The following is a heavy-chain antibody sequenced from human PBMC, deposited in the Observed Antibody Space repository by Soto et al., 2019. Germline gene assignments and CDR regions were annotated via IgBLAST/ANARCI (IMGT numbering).Heavy chain of an antibody. CDR2: ISGSGDST. Sequence: GSLRLSCAASGFTFRSYAMSWVRQAAGKGLEGVSAISGSGDSTYYADSVKGRFTISRDNSKTTPYLQMTSLRAEDTAVYYCANDNSNDFWSGYDGNWFDPWGQGTLVTVSS. CDR1: GFTFRSYA. CDR3: ANDNSNDFWSGYDGNWFDP. D-gene: IGHD3-3*01. J-gene: IGHJ5*02. V-gene: IGHV3-23*01.